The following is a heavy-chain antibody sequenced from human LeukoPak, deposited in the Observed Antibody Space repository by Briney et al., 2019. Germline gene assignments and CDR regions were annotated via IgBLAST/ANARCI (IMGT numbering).Heavy chain of an antibody. CDR3: ARTRGGTRYSSSPPCDY. D-gene: IGHD6-13*01. Sequence: SETLSLTCAVYGGSFSGYYWSWIRQPPGKGLEWIGEINHSGSTNYNPSLKSRVTISVDTSKNLFSLKLSSVTAADTAVYYCARTRGGTRYSSSPPCDYWGQGTLVTVSS. J-gene: IGHJ4*02. CDR1: GGSFSGYY. V-gene: IGHV4-34*01. CDR2: INHSGST.